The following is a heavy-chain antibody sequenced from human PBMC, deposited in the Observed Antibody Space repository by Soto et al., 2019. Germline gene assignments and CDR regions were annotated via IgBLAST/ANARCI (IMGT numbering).Heavy chain of an antibody. D-gene: IGHD3-9*01. CDR3: ARERRYFDLTPNYYYYYGMDV. J-gene: IGHJ6*02. V-gene: IGHV3-33*01. Sequence: QVQLVESGGGVVQPGRSLRLSCAASGFTFSSYGMHWVRQAPGKGLEWVAVIWYDGSNKYYADSVKGRFTISRDNSKNTLYLQMKSLRAEDTAVYYCARERRYFDLTPNYYYYYGMDVWGQGTTVTVSS. CDR2: IWYDGSNK. CDR1: GFTFSSYG.